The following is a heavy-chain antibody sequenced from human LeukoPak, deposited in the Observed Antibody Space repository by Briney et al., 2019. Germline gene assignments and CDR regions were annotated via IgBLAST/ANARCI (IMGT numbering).Heavy chain of an antibody. Sequence: ASVKVSCKASGYTFTGYYMHWVRQAPGQGLEWMGRINPNSGGTNYAQKFQGRVTMTRDTSISTACMELSRLRSDDTAVYYCARLWGYYDSSGYPHAFDIWGQGTMVTVSS. D-gene: IGHD3-22*01. V-gene: IGHV1-2*06. CDR3: ARLWGYYDSSGYPHAFDI. J-gene: IGHJ3*02. CDR1: GYTFTGYY. CDR2: INPNSGGT.